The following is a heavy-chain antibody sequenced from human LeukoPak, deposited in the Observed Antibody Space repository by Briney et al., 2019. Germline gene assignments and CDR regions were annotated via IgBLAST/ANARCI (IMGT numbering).Heavy chain of an antibody. J-gene: IGHJ6*02. CDR1: GFTFGIYG. CDR3: ARGKGSGRFGYFYYGVDV. D-gene: IGHD3-10*01. CDR2: IWINGRDE. Sequence: PGRSLRLSCAASGFTFGIYGMHLVRQAPGKGLEWVASIWINGRDETYVDSVKGRFSISRDNSTLFLQMNSLRPEDTAIYFCARGKGSGRFGYFYYGVDVWGQGTTVTVSS. V-gene: IGHV3-33*01.